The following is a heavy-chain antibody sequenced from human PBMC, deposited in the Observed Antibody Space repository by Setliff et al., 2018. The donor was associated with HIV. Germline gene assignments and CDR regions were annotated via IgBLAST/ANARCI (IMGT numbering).Heavy chain of an antibody. CDR1: GFTFSSYS. J-gene: IGHJ4*02. Sequence: ETLSLSCAASGFTFSSYSMNWVRQPPGKGLEWIGYIYTSGSTNYNPSLKSRVTISVDTSKNQFSLKLSSVTAADTAVYYCARGLSFYDPGGFDYWGQGTLVTVSS. V-gene: IGHV4-4*09. D-gene: IGHD3-22*01. CDR2: IYTSGST. CDR3: ARGLSFYDPGGFDY.